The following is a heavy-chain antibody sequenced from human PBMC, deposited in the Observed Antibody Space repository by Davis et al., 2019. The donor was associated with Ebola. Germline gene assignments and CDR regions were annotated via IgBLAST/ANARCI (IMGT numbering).Heavy chain of an antibody. Sequence: SVKVSCKASGFTFTSSAVQWVRQARGQRLEWIGWIVVGSGNTNYAQKFQERVTITRDMSPSTAYMELGSLRSEDTAVYYCARGRVGATGDYWGQGTLVTVSS. D-gene: IGHD1-26*01. V-gene: IGHV1-58*01. CDR2: IVVGSGNT. J-gene: IGHJ4*02. CDR3: ARGRVGATGDY. CDR1: GFTFTSSA.